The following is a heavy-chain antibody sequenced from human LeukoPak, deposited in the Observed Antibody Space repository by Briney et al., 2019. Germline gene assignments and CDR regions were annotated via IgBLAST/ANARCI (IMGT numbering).Heavy chain of an antibody. CDR1: GFTFSSYA. V-gene: IGHV3-23*01. CDR2: ISGSGGST. D-gene: IGHD3-22*01. CDR3: AKDIYYDGSGSPFDY. Sequence: GGSLRLSCAASGFTFSSYAMSWVRQAPGKGLEWVSAISGSGGSTYYADSVKGRFTISRDNSKNTLYLQMNSLRAEDTAVYYCAKDIYYDGSGSPFDYWGQGTLVTVSS. J-gene: IGHJ4*02.